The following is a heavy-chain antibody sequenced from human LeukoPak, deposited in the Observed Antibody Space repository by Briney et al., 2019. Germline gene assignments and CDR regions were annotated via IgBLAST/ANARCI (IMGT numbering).Heavy chain of an antibody. CDR2: IYTSGST. J-gene: IGHJ6*03. CDR1: GGSISSGSYY. V-gene: IGHV4-61*02. Sequence: SQTLSLTCTVSGGSISSGSYYWSWIRQPAGKGLEWIGRIYTSGSTNYNPSLKSQVTISVDTSKNQFSLKLSSVTAADTAAYYCARVPLLWFGEWYMDVWGKGTTVTISS. CDR3: ARVPLLWFGEWYMDV. D-gene: IGHD3-10*01.